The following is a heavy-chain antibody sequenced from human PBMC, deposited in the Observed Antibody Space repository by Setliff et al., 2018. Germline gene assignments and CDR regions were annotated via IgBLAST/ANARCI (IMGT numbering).Heavy chain of an antibody. V-gene: IGHV3-7*01. D-gene: IGHD2-15*01. J-gene: IGHJ4*02. CDR2: IKHDGSET. Sequence: GGSLRLSCAASGFTFSSYWVNWVRQAPGKGLEWVANIKHDGSETYYADSVKGRVTVSTDSAKNSLSRQMNSLRDEDTAVYYCARTCSGSGCYAGLESWGQGTPVTVSS. CDR1: GFTFSSYW. CDR3: ARTCSGSGCYAGLES.